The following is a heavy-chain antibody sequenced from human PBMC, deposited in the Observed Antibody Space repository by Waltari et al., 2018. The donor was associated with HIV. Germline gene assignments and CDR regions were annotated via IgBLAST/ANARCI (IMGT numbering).Heavy chain of an antibody. D-gene: IGHD1-26*01. CDR3: ARIGTFPHNYAIDF. Sequence: EVQLMESGGGLVQSGGSLRLSCAASGFTFTNYWMSWVRQTPGKWVEWVANIKDGGSEKDYRGSLKGEFTISRDNAKNSMFLQMNSLRAEDTAVYYCARIGTFPHNYAIDFWGQGTTVTVSS. CDR2: IKDGGSEK. CDR1: GFTFTNYW. V-gene: IGHV3-7*01. J-gene: IGHJ6*02.